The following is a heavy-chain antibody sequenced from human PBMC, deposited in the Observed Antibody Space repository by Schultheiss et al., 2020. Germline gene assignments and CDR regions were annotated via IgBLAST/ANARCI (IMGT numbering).Heavy chain of an antibody. D-gene: IGHD1-26*01. Sequence: GESLKISCKGSGYTFTSYGISWVRQAPGQGLEWMGWISAYNGNTNYAQKLQGRVTMTTDTSTSTAYMELSSLRSEDTAVYYCARGARDGGSYLLFDYWGQGTLVTVSS. J-gene: IGHJ4*02. CDR3: ARGARDGGSYLLFDY. V-gene: IGHV1-18*01. CDR1: GYTFTSYG. CDR2: ISAYNGNT.